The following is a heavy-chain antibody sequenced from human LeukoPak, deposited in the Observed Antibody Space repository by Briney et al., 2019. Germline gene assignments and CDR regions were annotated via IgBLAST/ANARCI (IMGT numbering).Heavy chain of an antibody. D-gene: IGHD3-22*01. J-gene: IGHJ5*02. V-gene: IGHV4-59*01. Sequence: PSETLSLTCTVSGGSISSYYWSCIWQPPGKGLEWIGYIYHSGSTNYNPSLKSRVTISVDTSKNQFSLKLSSVTAADTAVYYCARDYYDSSGYWYWFDPWGQGTLVTVSS. CDR1: GGSISSYY. CDR3: ARDYYDSSGYWYWFDP. CDR2: IYHSGST.